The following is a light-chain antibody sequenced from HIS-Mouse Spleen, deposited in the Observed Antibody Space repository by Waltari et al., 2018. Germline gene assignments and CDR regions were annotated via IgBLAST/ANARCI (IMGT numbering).Light chain of an antibody. CDR1: SSNIGSNT. CDR3: AAWVDSLNGWV. Sequence: QSVLTQPPSASGTPGQRVTISCSGSSSNIGSNTVNWYQQLPGTASKPLIYSNNQRPSGVPDRFSGSKSGTSASLAISGLQSEDEADYYCAAWVDSLNGWVFGGGTKLTVL. CDR2: SNN. V-gene: IGLV1-44*01. J-gene: IGLJ3*02.